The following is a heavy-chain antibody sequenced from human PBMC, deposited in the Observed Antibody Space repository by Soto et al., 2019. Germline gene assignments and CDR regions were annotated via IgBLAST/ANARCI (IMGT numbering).Heavy chain of an antibody. Sequence: EVQLVESGGNLVKPGGSLRLSCSAPGFTVINAWMSWVRQAPGKGLEWVGRIKSKADGGTTEYAAYVKGRFTISSDDSKNTLYLQMNSLKPEDTAVYYCATAEWVEPEWVQGTLVTVSS. J-gene: IGHJ4*02. CDR3: ATAEWVEPE. CDR2: IKSKADGGTT. D-gene: IGHD2-8*01. V-gene: IGHV3-15*01. CDR1: GFTVINAW.